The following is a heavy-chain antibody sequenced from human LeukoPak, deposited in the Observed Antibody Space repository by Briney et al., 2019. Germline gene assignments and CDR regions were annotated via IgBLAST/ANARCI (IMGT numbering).Heavy chain of an antibody. CDR1: GFTFNNYA. D-gene: IGHD2-2*01. Sequence: VGSLRLSCAASGFTFNNYAMSWVRQAPGKGLEWVSAISASGGTTYHADSVKGRFTISRDNSENTLFLQMNSLRAEDTAVYYCAKEPREYCSSTSCPNWFDSWGQGTLVTVSS. CDR2: ISASGGTT. CDR3: AKEPREYCSSTSCPNWFDS. V-gene: IGHV3-23*01. J-gene: IGHJ5*01.